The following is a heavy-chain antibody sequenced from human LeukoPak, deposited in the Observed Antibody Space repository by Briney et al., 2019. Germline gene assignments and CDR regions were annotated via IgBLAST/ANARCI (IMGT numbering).Heavy chain of an antibody. D-gene: IGHD2-2*01. Sequence: GGSLRLSCAASGFTFSSYGMHWVRQAPGKGLEWVAIIWYDGSYKFYADSVKGRFTISRDNSKNTVYLQMNSLRPEDTSVYHCARDWCRSISCFDTWGQGTMVTVSS. CDR1: GFTFSSYG. CDR2: IWYDGSYK. V-gene: IGHV3-33*01. CDR3: ARDWCRSISCFDT. J-gene: IGHJ3*02.